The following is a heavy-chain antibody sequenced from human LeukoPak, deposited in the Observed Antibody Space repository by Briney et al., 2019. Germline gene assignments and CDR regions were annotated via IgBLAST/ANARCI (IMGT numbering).Heavy chain of an antibody. V-gene: IGHV1-69*13. D-gene: IGHD3-9*01. CDR3: ARDGPYYDILTGYYVSQGMDV. Sequence: SVKVSCKASGGTFISYAISWVRQAPGQGLEWMGGIIPIFGTANYAQKFQGRVTITADESTSTAYMELSSLRSEDTAVYYCARDGPYYDILTGYYVSQGMDVWGKGTTVTVSS. CDR1: GGTFISYA. CDR2: IIPIFGTA. J-gene: IGHJ6*04.